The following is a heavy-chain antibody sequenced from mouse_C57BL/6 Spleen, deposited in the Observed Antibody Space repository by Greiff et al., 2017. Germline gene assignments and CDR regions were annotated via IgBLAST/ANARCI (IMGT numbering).Heavy chain of an antibody. CDR1: GYTFTDYY. Sequence: EVQLQQSGPELVKPGASVKISCKASGYTFTDYYMNWVKQSHGKSLEWIGDINPNNGGTSYNQKFKGKATLTLDKSSSTAYMELRSLTSEDSAVYYCARSDYDRYWYFDVWGTGTTVTVSS. D-gene: IGHD2-4*01. CDR3: ARSDYDRYWYFDV. CDR2: INPNNGGT. V-gene: IGHV1-26*01. J-gene: IGHJ1*03.